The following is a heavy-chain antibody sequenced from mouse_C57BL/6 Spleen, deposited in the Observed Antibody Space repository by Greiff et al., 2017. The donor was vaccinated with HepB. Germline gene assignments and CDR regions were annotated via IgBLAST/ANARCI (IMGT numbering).Heavy chain of an antibody. CDR2: INPSTGGT. D-gene: IGHD2-4*01. V-gene: IGHV1-42*01. CDR1: GYSFTGYY. J-gene: IGHJ2*01. CDR3: ARGDYDGDYFDY. Sequence: VQLQQSGPELVKPGASVKISCKASGYSFTGYYMNWVKQSPEKSLEWMGEINPSTGGTTYNQKFKAKATLTVDKSSSTAYMQLKSLTSEDSAVYYCARGDYDGDYFDYWGQGTTLTVSS.